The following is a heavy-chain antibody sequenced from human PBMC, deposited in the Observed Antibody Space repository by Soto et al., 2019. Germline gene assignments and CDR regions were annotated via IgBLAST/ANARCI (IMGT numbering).Heavy chain of an antibody. CDR1: GYTFTSYG. V-gene: IGHV1-18*01. Sequence: ASVKVSCKASGYTFTSYGISWVRQAPGQGLEWMGWISAYNGNTNYAQKLQGRVTMTTDTSTSTAYMELRSLRSDDTAVYYCARVDMVRGVIITPDYWGQGTLVTVSS. CDR3: ARVDMVRGVIITPDY. J-gene: IGHJ4*02. CDR2: ISAYNGNT. D-gene: IGHD3-10*01.